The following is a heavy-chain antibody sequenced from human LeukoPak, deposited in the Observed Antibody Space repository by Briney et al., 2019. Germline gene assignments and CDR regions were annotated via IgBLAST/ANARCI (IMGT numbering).Heavy chain of an antibody. CDR2: IYYSGST. CDR3: AREYYDSVYNWFDP. J-gene: IGHJ5*02. Sequence: SETLSLTCTVSGVSISSYYWSWIRQPPGKGLEWIGYIYYSGSTNYNPSLKSRVTISEDTSKNQFSLKLSSVTAADTAVYYCAREYYDSVYNWFDPWGQGTLVTVSS. D-gene: IGHD3-22*01. V-gene: IGHV4-59*01. CDR1: GVSISSYY.